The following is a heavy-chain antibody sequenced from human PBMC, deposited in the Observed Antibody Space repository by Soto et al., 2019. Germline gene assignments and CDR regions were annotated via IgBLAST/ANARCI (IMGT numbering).Heavy chain of an antibody. CDR3: ARDSRWVVPAAMRYYYGMDV. V-gene: IGHV3-33*01. D-gene: IGHD2-2*01. CDR1: GFAFSSYG. CDR2: IWYDGSNK. J-gene: IGHJ6*02. Sequence: PGGALRLSCAASGFAFSSYGMHWVRQAPGKGLEWVAVIWYDGSNKYYADSVKGRFTISRDNSKNTLYLQMNSLRAEDTAVYYCARDSRWVVPAAMRYYYGMDVWGQGTTVTVSS.